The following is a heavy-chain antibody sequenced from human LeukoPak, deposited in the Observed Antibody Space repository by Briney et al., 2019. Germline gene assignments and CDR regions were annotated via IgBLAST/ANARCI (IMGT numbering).Heavy chain of an antibody. CDR3: ARSSVGARRRIDY. CDR2: MNHNSGNT. CDR1: GYTFTSYD. D-gene: IGHD1-26*01. Sequence: ASVKVSCKASGYTFTSYDINWVRQATGQGLEWMGWMNHNSGNTGYAQKFQGRVTMTRSTSINTAYMELNSLTSEDTAVYYCARSSVGARRRIDYWGQGTLVTVSS. J-gene: IGHJ4*02. V-gene: IGHV1-8*01.